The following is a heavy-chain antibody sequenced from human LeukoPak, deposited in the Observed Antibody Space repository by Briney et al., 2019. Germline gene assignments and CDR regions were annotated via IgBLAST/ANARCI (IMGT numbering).Heavy chain of an antibody. CDR2: IYYSGST. J-gene: IGHJ6*03. D-gene: IGHD6-19*01. CDR3: AREGWLGMGGNYMDV. CDR1: GDSISSGDYY. Sequence: SQTLSLTCTVSGDSISSGDYYWSWIRQPAGKGLEWIGYIYYSGSTNYNPSLKSRVTISVDTSKNQFSLKLSSVTAADTAVYYCAREGWLGMGGNYMDVWGKGTTVTVSS. V-gene: IGHV4-61*10.